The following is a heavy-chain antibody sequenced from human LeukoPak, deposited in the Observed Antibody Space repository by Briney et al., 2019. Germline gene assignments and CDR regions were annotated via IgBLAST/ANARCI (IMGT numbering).Heavy chain of an antibody. CDR2: ISADGGSA. V-gene: IGHV3-43*02. Sequence: GGSLRLSCAASGYTFSTYGMHWVRQAPGKGLEWVSLISADGGSAFSADSVKGRFSISRDNSKNSLYLQMDSLRSEDTAMYYCAKESGKFDYWGQGTLVVVSS. J-gene: IGHJ4*02. CDR3: AKESGKFDY. CDR1: GYTFSTYG.